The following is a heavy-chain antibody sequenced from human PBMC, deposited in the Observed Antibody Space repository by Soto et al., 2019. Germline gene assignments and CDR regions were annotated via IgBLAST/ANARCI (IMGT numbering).Heavy chain of an antibody. CDR2: INHSGST. V-gene: IGHV4-34*01. CDR3: ARGNGYWFDP. J-gene: IGHJ5*02. CDR1: GGSFCGYY. D-gene: IGHD6-13*01. Sequence: QVQLQQWGAGLLKPSETLSLTCAVYGGSFCGYYWSWIRQPPGKGLEWIGEINHSGSTNYNPSLKSRVTISVDTSKNQFSLKLSSVTAADTAVYYCARGNGYWFDPWGQGTLVTVSS.